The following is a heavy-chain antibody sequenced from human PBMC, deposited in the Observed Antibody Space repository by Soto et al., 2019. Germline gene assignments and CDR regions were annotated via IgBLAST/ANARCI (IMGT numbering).Heavy chain of an antibody. J-gene: IGHJ3*01. CDR3: ARDQLYYNDISGRPLNAFDV. V-gene: IGHV3-23*01. D-gene: IGHD3-22*01. Sequence: GGSLRLSCAASGFTFSSYAMSWVRQAPGKGLEWVSSISGGSSSTYYADSVKGRFTISRDNSKNTLYLQMNSLRAEDTAVYYCARDQLYYNDISGRPLNAFDVWGQGTMVTLSS. CDR2: ISGGSSST. CDR1: GFTFSSYA.